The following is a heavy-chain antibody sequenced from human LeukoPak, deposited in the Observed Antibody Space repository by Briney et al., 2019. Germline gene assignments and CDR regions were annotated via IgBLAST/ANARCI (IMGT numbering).Heavy chain of an antibody. CDR2: IYYSGST. CDR3: ATRGSGRSVYYYYYMDV. CDR1: GGSISSGGYY. V-gene: IGHV4-31*03. J-gene: IGHJ6*03. Sequence: PSETLSLTCTVSGGSISSGGYYWSWIRQHPGKGLEWIGYIYYSGSTYYNPSLKSRVTISVDTSKNQFSLKLSSVTAADTAVYYCATRGSGRSVYYYYYMDVWGKGTTVTVSS. D-gene: IGHD3-10*01.